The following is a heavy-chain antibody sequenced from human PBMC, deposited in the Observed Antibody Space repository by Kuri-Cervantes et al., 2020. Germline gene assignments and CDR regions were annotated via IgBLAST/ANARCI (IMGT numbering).Heavy chain of an antibody. J-gene: IGHJ5*02. D-gene: IGHD4-17*01. CDR1: GGSISSYY. V-gene: IGHV4-4*07. CDR2: IYTSGST. CDR3: ARAPGDYGLEGNNWFDP. Sequence: SETLSLTCTVSGGSISSYYWSWIRQPAGKGLEWIGRIYTSGSTNYNPSLKSRVTMSVDTSKNQFSLKLSSVTAADTAVYYCARAPGDYGLEGNNWFDPWGQGTLVTVSS.